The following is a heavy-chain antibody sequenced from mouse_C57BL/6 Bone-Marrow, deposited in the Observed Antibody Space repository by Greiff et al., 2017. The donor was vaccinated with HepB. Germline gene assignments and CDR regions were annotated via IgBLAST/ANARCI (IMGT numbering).Heavy chain of an antibody. CDR3: ARDGYYVDY. CDR1: GYAFTNYL. D-gene: IGHD2-3*01. V-gene: IGHV1-54*01. J-gene: IGHJ2*01. CDR2: INPGSGGT. Sequence: QVQLKQSGAELVRPGTSVKVSCKASGYAFTNYLIEWVKQRPGQGLEWIGVINPGSGGTNYNEKFKGKATLTADKSSSTAYMQLSSLTSEDSAVYCCARDGYYVDYWGQGTTLTVSS.